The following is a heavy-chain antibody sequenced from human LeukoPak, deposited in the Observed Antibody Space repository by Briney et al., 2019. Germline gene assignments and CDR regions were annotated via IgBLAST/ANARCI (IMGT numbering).Heavy chain of an antibody. D-gene: IGHD3-10*01. V-gene: IGHV3-30*18. CDR3: AKDRVTMVRGVNYYGMDV. CDR2: ISYDGSNK. J-gene: IGHJ6*04. Sequence: GGSLRLSCAASGFTFSSYGMHWVRQAPGKGLEWVSVISYDGSNKYYADSVKGRFTISRDNSKNTLYLQMNSLRAEDTAVYYCAKDRVTMVRGVNYYGMDVWGKGTTVTVSS. CDR1: GFTFSSYG.